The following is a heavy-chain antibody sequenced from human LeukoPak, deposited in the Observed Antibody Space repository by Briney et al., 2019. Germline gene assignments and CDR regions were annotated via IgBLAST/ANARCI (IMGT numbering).Heavy chain of an antibody. CDR2: ISYDGSNK. CDR1: GFTFSSYG. Sequence: GGSLRLSCAASGFTFSSYGMHWVRQAPGKGLEWVAVISYDGSNKYYADSVKGRFTISRDNAKNTLYLQMNSLRAEDTAVYYCARDWYHAIDYWGQGTLVTVSS. CDR3: ARDWYHAIDY. J-gene: IGHJ4*02. D-gene: IGHD2-2*01. V-gene: IGHV3-30*03.